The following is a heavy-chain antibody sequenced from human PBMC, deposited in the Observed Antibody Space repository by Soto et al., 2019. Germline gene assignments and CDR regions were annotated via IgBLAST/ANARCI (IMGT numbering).Heavy chain of an antibody. D-gene: IGHD2-2*01. V-gene: IGHV3-23*01. Sequence: EVQLLESGGGLVQPGGSLRLSCAASGFTFSSYAMSWVRQAPGKGLEWVSAISGSGGSTYYADSVKGRFTISRDNSKNTLYLQMNSLRAEDTAVYYCAQTGKHCSSTSCYDDSDYFDYWGQGTLVTVSS. CDR1: GFTFSSYA. CDR2: ISGSGGST. J-gene: IGHJ4*02. CDR3: AQTGKHCSSTSCYDDSDYFDY.